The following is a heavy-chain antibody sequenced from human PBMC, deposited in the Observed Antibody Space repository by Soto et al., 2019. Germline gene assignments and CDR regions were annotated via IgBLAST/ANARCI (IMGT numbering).Heavy chain of an antibody. CDR3: ARDFSAAGVRYFDY. J-gene: IGHJ4*02. CDR2: IFYSDNT. Sequence: PSETLSLTCTVSGGSISTYYWSWVRQSPGKGLEWIGYIFYSDNTNYNPSLKSRVTISVDTSKNQFSLKLSSVTAADTAVYYCARDFSAAGVRYFDYWGQGTLVTVSS. D-gene: IGHD2-15*01. CDR1: GGSISTYY. V-gene: IGHV4-59*12.